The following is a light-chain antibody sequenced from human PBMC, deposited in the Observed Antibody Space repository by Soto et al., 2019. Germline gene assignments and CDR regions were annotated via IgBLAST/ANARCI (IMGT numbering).Light chain of an antibody. Sequence: QSVLTQPASVSGSPGQSITISCTGTSSDVGGYDYVSWYQQHPDKAPKLMIYEVSNRPSGVSHRFSGSKSGNTVSLTISGLQAEDEADYYCSSYARSNSLVFGGGTKLTVL. V-gene: IGLV2-14*01. CDR2: EVS. J-gene: IGLJ2*01. CDR3: SSYARSNSLV. CDR1: SSDVGGYDY.